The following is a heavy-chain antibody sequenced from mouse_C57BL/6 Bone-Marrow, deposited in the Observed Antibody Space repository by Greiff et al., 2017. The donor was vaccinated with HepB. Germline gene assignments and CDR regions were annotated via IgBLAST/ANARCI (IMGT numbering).Heavy chain of an antibody. V-gene: IGHV7-1*01. CDR3: ASLDGYYRYFDV. CDR2: SRNKANDYTT. Sequence: EVQLVESGGGLVQSGRSLRLSCATSGFTFSDFYMEWVRQAPGKGLEWIAASRNKANDYTTEYSASVKGRFIVSRDTSQSILYLQMNALRAEDTATYYCASLDGYYRYFDVWGTGTTVTVSS. D-gene: IGHD2-3*01. J-gene: IGHJ1*03. CDR1: GFTFSDFY.